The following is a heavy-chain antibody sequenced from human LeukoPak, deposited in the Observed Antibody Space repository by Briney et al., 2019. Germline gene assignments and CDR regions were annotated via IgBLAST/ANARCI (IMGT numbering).Heavy chain of an antibody. Sequence: PSETLSLTCAVYGGSFSGYYWSWIRQPPGKELEWIGEINHSGSTNYNPSLKSRVTISVDTSKNQFSLKLSSVTAADTAVYYCARGVATADYWGQGTLVTVSS. V-gene: IGHV4-34*01. CDR1: GGSFSGYY. D-gene: IGHD5-12*01. CDR3: ARGVATADY. J-gene: IGHJ4*02. CDR2: INHSGST.